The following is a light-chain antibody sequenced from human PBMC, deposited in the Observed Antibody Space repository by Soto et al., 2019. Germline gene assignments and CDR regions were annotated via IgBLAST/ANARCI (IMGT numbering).Light chain of an antibody. CDR1: QSVSSN. CDR2: GAS. Sequence: EIVMTQSPATLSVSPGERATLSCRASQSVSSNLAWYQQKPGQAPRLLIYGASTRATGIPARFSGSGSGTECTLTISRLQSEDFAGYSCQQYNNWPTFGPGTKVDIK. CDR3: QQYNNWPT. J-gene: IGKJ3*01. V-gene: IGKV3-15*01.